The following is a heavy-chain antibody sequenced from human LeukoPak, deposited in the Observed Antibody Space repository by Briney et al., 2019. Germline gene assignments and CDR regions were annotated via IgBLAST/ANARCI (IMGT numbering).Heavy chain of an antibody. V-gene: IGHV3-21*01. Sequence: GGSLRLSCAASGFTFSSYSMNWVRQAPRKGLEWVSSISSSSSYIYYAASVKGRFTISRDNAKSSLYLQMNSLRAEDTAVYYCASDHSPLHYDAFDIWGQGTMVTVSS. D-gene: IGHD4-11*01. J-gene: IGHJ3*02. CDR2: ISSSSSYI. CDR1: GFTFSSYS. CDR3: ASDHSPLHYDAFDI.